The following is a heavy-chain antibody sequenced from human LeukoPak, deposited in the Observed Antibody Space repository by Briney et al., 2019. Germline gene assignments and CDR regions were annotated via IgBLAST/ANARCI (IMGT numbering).Heavy chain of an antibody. CDR2: ISSSSNYI. CDR1: GFNFSSYS. Sequence: GGSLRLSCAASGFNFSSYSMDWVRQAPGKGLQWVSSISSSSNYIYYADSVKGRFTISRDNAKNSLYLQMSSLRAEDTAVYYCARDRPSYDFWSGYYEYYYYYMDVWGKGTTVTVSS. D-gene: IGHD3-3*01. J-gene: IGHJ6*03. V-gene: IGHV3-21*01. CDR3: ARDRPSYDFWSGYYEYYYYYMDV.